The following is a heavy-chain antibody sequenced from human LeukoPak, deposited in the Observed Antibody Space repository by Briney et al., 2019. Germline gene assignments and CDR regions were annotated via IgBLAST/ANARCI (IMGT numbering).Heavy chain of an antibody. CDR3: AKDNGGGYSGLDF. J-gene: IGHJ4*02. Sequence: GGSLRLSCAASGFTFSSYSMNWVRQAPGKGLVWVSRINSDGSSTSYADSVKGRFTISRDNSKNTLYLQMNSLKTEDTAVYYCAKDNGGGYSGLDFWGQGALVTVSS. CDR2: INSDGSST. D-gene: IGHD1-26*01. V-gene: IGHV3-74*01. CDR1: GFTFSSYS.